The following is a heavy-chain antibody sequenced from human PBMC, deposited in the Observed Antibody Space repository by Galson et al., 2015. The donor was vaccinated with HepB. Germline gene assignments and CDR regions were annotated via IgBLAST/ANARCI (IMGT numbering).Heavy chain of an antibody. J-gene: IGHJ4*02. CDR1: GYTFTSYY. V-gene: IGHV1-46*03. CDR3: ARDSLMRWESSGYPYYFDY. Sequence: SVKVSCKASGYTFTSYYMHWVRQAPGQGLEWMGIINPSGGSTSYAQKFQGRVTMTRDTSTSTVYMELSSLRSEDTAVYYCARDSLMRWESSGYPYYFDYWGQGTLVTVSS. D-gene: IGHD3-22*01. CDR2: INPSGGST.